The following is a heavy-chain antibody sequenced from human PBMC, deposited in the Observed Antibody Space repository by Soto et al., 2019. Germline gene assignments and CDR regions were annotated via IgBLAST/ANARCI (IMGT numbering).Heavy chain of an antibody. CDR1: DGSVSGGGYY. Sequence: QVQLRESGPGLVKPSQTLSLACTVSDGSVSGGGYYWSWLRQSPGKGLEWIGNIYYTGRTSYNPSLKSRVTISLETSRRQFSLRLASVNAADTALYYCAREGSYHYFDYWGQGALVTVSS. CDR2: IYYTGRT. V-gene: IGHV4-31*03. J-gene: IGHJ4*02. D-gene: IGHD1-26*01. CDR3: AREGSYHYFDY.